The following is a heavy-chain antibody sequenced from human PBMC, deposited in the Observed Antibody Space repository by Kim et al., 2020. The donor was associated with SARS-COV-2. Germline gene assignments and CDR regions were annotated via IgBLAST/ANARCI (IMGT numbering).Heavy chain of an antibody. CDR3: ARDSPEWYYYDSSGPFDY. J-gene: IGHJ4*02. CDR1: GFTFSSYS. D-gene: IGHD3-22*01. CDR2: ISSSSSYI. V-gene: IGHV3-21*01. Sequence: GGSLRLSCAASGFTFSSYSMNWVRQAPGKGLEWVSSISSSSSYIYYADSVKGRFTISRDNAKNSLYLQMNSLRAEDTAVYYCARDSPEWYYYDSSGPFDYWGQGTLVTVSS.